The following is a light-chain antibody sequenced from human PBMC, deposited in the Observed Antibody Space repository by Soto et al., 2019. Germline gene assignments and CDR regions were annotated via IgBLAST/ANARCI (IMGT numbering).Light chain of an antibody. CDR1: QSLLHSNGYNT. V-gene: IGKV2-28*01. CDR3: MQALQTIFT. J-gene: IGKJ3*01. CDR2: LGS. Sequence: DIVMTRSPLSLPVTRGKPASISCRSSQSLLHSNGYNTLDWYLQKPGQSPQLLIYLGSNRASGVPDRFSGSGSGTDFTLKISRVEAEDVGVYYCMQALQTIFTFGPGTKVYIK.